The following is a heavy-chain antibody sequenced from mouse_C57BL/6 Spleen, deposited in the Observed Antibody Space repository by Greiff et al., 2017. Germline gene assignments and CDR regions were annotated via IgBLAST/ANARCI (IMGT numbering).Heavy chain of an antibody. CDR2: IHPNSGST. CDR3: ARSDVSNYAWFAY. J-gene: IGHJ3*01. V-gene: IGHV1-64*01. CDR1: GYTFTSYW. Sequence: QVQLQQPGAELVKPGASVKLSCKASGYTFTSYWMHWVKQRPGQGLEWIGMIHPNSGSTNYNEKFKSKATLTVDKSSSTAYMKRSSLTSEDSAVYYVARSDVSNYAWFAYCGQGTLVTVSA. D-gene: IGHD2-5*01.